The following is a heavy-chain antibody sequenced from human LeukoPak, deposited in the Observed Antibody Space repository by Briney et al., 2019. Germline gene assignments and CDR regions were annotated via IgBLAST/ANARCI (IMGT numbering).Heavy chain of an antibody. CDR3: AKDGGTGRIAAPGADY. D-gene: IGHD6-13*01. V-gene: IGHV3-30*18. J-gene: IGHJ4*02. Sequence: GGSLRLSCAASGFTFSSYGMHWVRQAPGKGLEWVALISYDGSNKYYTDSVKGRFTISRDDSKNTYLQMNRLRVEDTAVYYCAKDGGTGRIAAPGADYWGQGTLVTVSS. CDR2: ISYDGSNK. CDR1: GFTFSSYG.